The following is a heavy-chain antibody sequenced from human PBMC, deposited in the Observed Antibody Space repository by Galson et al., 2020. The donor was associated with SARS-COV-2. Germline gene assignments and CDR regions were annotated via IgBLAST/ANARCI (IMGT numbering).Heavy chain of an antibody. CDR2: IHTRDDYT. J-gene: IGHJ6*02. CDR3: ARDQGEWSYAMDV. Sequence: ASVKVSCKASGYIFTSNHIHWVRQAPGQRLEWMGWIHTRDDYTQYSQRFQARVTITRDTSASTAYMELTSLTPEDTAVYYCARDQGEWSYAMDVWGQGTTVIVSS. D-gene: IGHD2-15*01. V-gene: IGHV1-3*04. CDR1: GYIFTSNH.